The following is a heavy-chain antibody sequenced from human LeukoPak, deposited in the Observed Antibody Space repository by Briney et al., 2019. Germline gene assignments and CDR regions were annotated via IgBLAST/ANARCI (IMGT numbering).Heavy chain of an antibody. CDR2: INHSGST. J-gene: IGHJ4*02. CDR3: ARTYSSSWVYFDY. D-gene: IGHD6-13*01. CDR1: GGSFSGYY. V-gene: IGHV4-34*01. Sequence: PSETLSLTCAVYGGSFSGYYWSWIRQPPGKGLEWIGEINHSGSTNYNPSLKSRVTISVDTSKNQFSLKLSSVTAADTAVYYCARTYSSSWVYFDYWGQGTLVTVSS.